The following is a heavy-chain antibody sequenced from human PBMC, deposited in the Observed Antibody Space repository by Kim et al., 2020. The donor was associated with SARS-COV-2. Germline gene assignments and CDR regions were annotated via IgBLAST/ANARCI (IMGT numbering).Heavy chain of an antibody. Sequence: SETLSLTCTVYGGSFSGYYWGWIRQPPGTELEWIGKITHSGSTNYNPTLKSRGTVTADTSKNQISLWLNSISAAGTAVYYFARGPMPSGHSAYCVQG. J-gene: IGHJ4*02. CDR3: ARGPMPSGHSAY. CDR2: ITHSGST. D-gene: IGHD2-2*01. CDR1: GGSFSGYY. V-gene: IGHV4-34*01.